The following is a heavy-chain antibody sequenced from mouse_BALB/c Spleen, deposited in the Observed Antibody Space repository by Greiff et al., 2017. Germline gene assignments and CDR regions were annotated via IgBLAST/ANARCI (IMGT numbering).Heavy chain of an antibody. CDR2: IYPGSGST. D-gene: IGHD1-1*02. V-gene: IGHV1-77*01. CDR3: ARNYGGAY. Sequence: VKLLESGPELVKPGASVKMSCKASGYTFTDYVISWVKQRTGQGLEWIGEIYPGSGSTYYNEKFKGKATLTADKSSNTAYMQLSSLTSEDSAVYFCARNYGGAYWGQGTLVTVSA. CDR1: GYTFTDYV. J-gene: IGHJ3*01.